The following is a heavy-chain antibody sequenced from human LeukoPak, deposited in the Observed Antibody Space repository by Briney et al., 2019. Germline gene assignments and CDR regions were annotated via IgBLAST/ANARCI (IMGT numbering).Heavy chain of an antibody. D-gene: IGHD3-22*01. J-gene: IGHJ4*02. V-gene: IGHV4-4*07. CDR2: IYTSGST. CDR3: ARDTKAHYYDSSGYRTWYFDY. Sequence: PSETLSLTCTVSGGSISSYYWSWIRQPAGKGLEWIGRIYTSGSTNYNPSLKSRVTTSVDTSKNQFSLKLSSVTAADTAVYYCARDTKAHYYDSSGYRTWYFDYWGQGTLVTVSS. CDR1: GGSISSYY.